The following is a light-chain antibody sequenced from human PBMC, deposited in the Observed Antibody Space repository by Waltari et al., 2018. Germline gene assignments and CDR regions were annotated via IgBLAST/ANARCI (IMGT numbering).Light chain of an antibody. J-gene: IGKJ1*01. CDR3: QQYNSFSQT. CDR2: VAS. V-gene: IGKV1-5*01. Sequence: DIQMTQSPSTLSASVGDRVIITCRASQSISSWLAWYQQKPGKALKLLIYVASSLESGVPSRFSGSGSGTEFTLTISSLQPDDFATYYCQQYNSFSQTFGQGTKVEIQ. CDR1: QSISSW.